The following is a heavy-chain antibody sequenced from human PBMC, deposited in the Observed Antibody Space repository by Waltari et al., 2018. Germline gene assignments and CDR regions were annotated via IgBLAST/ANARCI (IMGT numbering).Heavy chain of an antibody. Sequence: QVQLQESGPGLVKPSETLSLTCTVSGGSISSYYWRWLRQPPGKGLEWIGYIYYSGSTNYNPSLKSRVTISVDTSKNQFSLKLSSVTAADTAVYYCARGGVAVAGTTSWDYWGQGTLVTVSS. V-gene: IGHV4-59*01. D-gene: IGHD6-19*01. CDR1: GGSISSYY. J-gene: IGHJ4*02. CDR3: ARGGVAVAGTTSWDY. CDR2: IYYSGST.